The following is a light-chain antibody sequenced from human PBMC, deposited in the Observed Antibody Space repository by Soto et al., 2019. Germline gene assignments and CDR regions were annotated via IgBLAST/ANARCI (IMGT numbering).Light chain of an antibody. Sequence: QSVLTQPPSASGSPGQSVTISCTGTSSDVGGYNYVSWYQQHPGKAPKLMIYEVSKRPSGVPDRFSGSKSGNTASLTVSGLQAEDEADYYCSSYAGSNILFGGGTTLTVL. J-gene: IGLJ2*01. V-gene: IGLV2-8*01. CDR3: SSYAGSNIL. CDR2: EVS. CDR1: SSDVGGYNY.